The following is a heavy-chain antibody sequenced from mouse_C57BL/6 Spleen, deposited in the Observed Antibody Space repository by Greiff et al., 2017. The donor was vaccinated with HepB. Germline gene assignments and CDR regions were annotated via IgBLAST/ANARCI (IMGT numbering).Heavy chain of an antibody. Sequence: EVKLMESGEGLMKPGGSLKLSCAASGFTFSSYAMSWVRQTPEKRLEWVAYISSGGDYIYYADTVKGRFTISRDNARNTLYLQMSSLKSEDTAMYYCTRGGPTTVVPSDYWGQGTTLTVSS. CDR3: TRGGPTTVVPSDY. CDR2: ISSGGDYI. J-gene: IGHJ2*01. D-gene: IGHD1-1*01. V-gene: IGHV5-9-1*02. CDR1: GFTFSSYA.